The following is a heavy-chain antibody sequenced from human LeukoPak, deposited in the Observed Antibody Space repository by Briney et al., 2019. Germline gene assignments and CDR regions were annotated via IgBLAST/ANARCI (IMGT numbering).Heavy chain of an antibody. V-gene: IGHV3-15*07. CDR3: ISPRTSSY. D-gene: IGHD2-2*01. CDR2: IKSKIDGGTT. CDR1: GFTFNKAW. J-gene: IGHJ4*02. Sequence: GGTLRLSCAASGFTFNKAWMNWVRQAPGKGLEWVGRIKSKIDGGTTDYAAPVKGRFIISRDDSKNTLYLQMNSLETEDTALYYCISPRTSSYWGQGTLVTVSS.